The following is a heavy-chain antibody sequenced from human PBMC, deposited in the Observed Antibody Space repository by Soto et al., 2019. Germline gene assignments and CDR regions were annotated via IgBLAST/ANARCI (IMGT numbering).Heavy chain of an antibody. Sequence: SETLSLTCAVYGGSFSGYYWSWIRQPPGKGLEWIGEINHSGSTNYNPSLKSRVTISVDTSKNQFSLKLSSVTAADTAVYYCARSSSKRRSGYDLVFGYWGQGTLVTVSS. J-gene: IGHJ4*02. CDR3: ARSSSKRRSGYDLVFGY. CDR1: GGSFSGYY. D-gene: IGHD5-12*01. V-gene: IGHV4-34*01. CDR2: INHSGST.